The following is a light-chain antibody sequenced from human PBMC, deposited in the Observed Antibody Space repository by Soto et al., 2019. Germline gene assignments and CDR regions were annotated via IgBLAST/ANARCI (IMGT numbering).Light chain of an antibody. J-gene: IGKJ5*01. V-gene: IGKV3D-20*02. CDR1: QSVNSSY. CDR2: GAS. CDR3: KQRSKWPPIT. Sequence: IGLTQAAGTLAFFSGERATLSSRATQSVNSSYLAWYQQKPGQAPRLLISGASSRATGIPDRFSGSGSGTDFTLTIDHLEPEDFAVYYCKQRSKWPPITFGQGTRLEIK.